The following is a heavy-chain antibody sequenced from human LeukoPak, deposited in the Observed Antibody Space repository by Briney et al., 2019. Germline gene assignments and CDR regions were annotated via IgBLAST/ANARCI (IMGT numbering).Heavy chain of an antibody. CDR2: IYYSGST. CDR1: GGSISSYY. Sequence: SETLSLTCTVSGGSISSYYWSWIRQPPGKGLEWIGYIYYSGSTNYNPSLKSRVTISVDTSKNQFSLKLSSVTAADTAVYYCAREGYSSSWAYGMDVWGQGTTVTVSS. D-gene: IGHD6-13*01. J-gene: IGHJ6*02. V-gene: IGHV4-59*12. CDR3: AREGYSSSWAYGMDV.